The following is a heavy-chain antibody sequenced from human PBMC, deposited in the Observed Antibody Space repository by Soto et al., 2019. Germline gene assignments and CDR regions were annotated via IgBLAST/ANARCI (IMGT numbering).Heavy chain of an antibody. CDR2: INAGNGNT. CDR1: GYTFTSYA. V-gene: IGHV1-3*01. Sequence: GASVKVSCKASGYTFTSYAMHWVRQAPGQRLEWMGWINAGNGNTKYSQKFQGRVTITRDTSASTAYMELSSLRSEDTAVYYCARAGVGALAAFDYWGQGTLVTVSS. D-gene: IGHD1-26*01. CDR3: ARAGVGALAAFDY. J-gene: IGHJ4*02.